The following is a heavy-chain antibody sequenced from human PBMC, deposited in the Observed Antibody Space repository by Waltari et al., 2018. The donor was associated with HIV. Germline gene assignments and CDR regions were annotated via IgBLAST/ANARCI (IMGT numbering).Heavy chain of an antibody. Sequence: QVQLQQWGAGLLKPSETLSLTCAVYGGSLSGYSWIGDIGHSGATNYNPSLQSRVTMSVDRSKNQFSLKLKSVTAADIGHYYCARGGSSGWDEDYFDYWGQGTPVTVSS. CDR2: IGHSGAT. CDR3: ARGGSSGWDEDYFDY. CDR1: GGSLSGYS. V-gene: IGHV4-34*01. J-gene: IGHJ4*02. D-gene: IGHD6-19*01.